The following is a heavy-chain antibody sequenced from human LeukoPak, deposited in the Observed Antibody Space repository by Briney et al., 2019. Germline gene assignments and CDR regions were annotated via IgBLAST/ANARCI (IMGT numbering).Heavy chain of an antibody. D-gene: IGHD3-10*02. V-gene: IGHV1-8*01. CDR2: MNPNSGNT. Sequence: ASVKVSCKASGYTFTSYDINWVRQATGQGLEWMGWMNPNSGNTGYAQKFQGRVTITADESTSTAYMELSSLRSEDTAVYYCARDVYYVRMGGNWFDPWGQGTLVTVSS. J-gene: IGHJ5*02. CDR1: GYTFTSYD. CDR3: ARDVYYVRMGGNWFDP.